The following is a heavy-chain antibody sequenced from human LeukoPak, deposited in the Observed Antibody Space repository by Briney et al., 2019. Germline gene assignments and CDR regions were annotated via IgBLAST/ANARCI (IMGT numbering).Heavy chain of an antibody. D-gene: IGHD3-22*01. CDR3: ARGPDYDSSGLDY. Sequence: SVKVSCKASGGTFSSYAISWVREAPGQGLGWMGRIIPIFGTANYAQKLQGRVTITPDESTSTGYMEMSSLRSEDTAVYYCARGPDYDSSGLDYWGQGTLVTVYS. J-gene: IGHJ4*02. V-gene: IGHV1-69*13. CDR1: GGTFSSYA. CDR2: IIPIFGTA.